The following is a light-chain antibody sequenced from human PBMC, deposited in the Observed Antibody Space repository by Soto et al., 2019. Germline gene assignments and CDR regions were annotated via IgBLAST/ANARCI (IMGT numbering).Light chain of an antibody. V-gene: IGLV2-23*01. Sequence: QSALTQPASVSGSPGQSITISCTGTSSDVGSYNLVSWYQHHPGKAPKLMNYEGSKRPSGVSTRFSGSKSGNTASLTISGLQAGDEADYYCCSYAGSRVFGGGTKLTVL. CDR1: SSDVGSYNL. CDR3: CSYAGSRV. J-gene: IGLJ3*02. CDR2: EGS.